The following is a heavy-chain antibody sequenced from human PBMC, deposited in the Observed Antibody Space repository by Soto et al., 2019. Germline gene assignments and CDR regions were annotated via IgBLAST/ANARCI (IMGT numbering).Heavy chain of an antibody. V-gene: IGHV1-69*01. J-gene: IGHJ6*02. D-gene: IGHD1-26*01. CDR1: GGTFSSYA. Sequence: QVQLVQSGAEVKKPGSSVKVSCKASGGTFSSYAISWVRQAPGQGLEWMGGIIPIFGTANYAQKFQGRVTITADEATSTAYMELSSLRSEDTAVYYCARDTRNIVGSPTRYGMDVWGQVTTVTVSS. CDR3: ARDTRNIVGSPTRYGMDV. CDR2: IIPIFGTA.